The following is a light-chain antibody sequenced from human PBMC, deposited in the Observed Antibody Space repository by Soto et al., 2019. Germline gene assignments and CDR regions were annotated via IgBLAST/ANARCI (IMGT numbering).Light chain of an antibody. Sequence: QSALTQPPSASGSPGQSVTISCTGTSSDVGGYNYVSWYQQHPGKAPKLIIYEVTKRPSGVPDRFSGSKSGNTASLTVSGLQAEDEADYHCSSYADTAWVLGGGTKVTVL. CDR1: SSDVGGYNY. V-gene: IGLV2-8*01. J-gene: IGLJ3*02. CDR3: SSYADTAWV. CDR2: EVT.